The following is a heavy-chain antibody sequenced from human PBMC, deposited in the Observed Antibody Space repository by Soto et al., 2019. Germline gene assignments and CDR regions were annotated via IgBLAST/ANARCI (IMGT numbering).Heavy chain of an antibody. V-gene: IGHV3-74*01. J-gene: IGHJ4*02. CDR2: INSDGSSA. CDR3: ARDTLELLYYFDY. D-gene: IGHD1-7*01. CDR1: GVTFSNYW. Sequence: GGSLRLPCAFSGVTFSNYWMHWVRQAPGKGLVWVSRINSDGSSASYADSVKGRFTISRDNAKNTLYLQMKSLRAEDTAVYYCARDTLELLYYFDYWGQGTLVTVSS.